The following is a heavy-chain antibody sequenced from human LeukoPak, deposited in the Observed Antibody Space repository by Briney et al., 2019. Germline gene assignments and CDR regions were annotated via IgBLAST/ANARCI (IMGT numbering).Heavy chain of an antibody. V-gene: IGHV4-4*02. Sequence: SGTLPLTCAVSVASISSNKWWAWVRQPPGKGLEWIGEILHTGSTNYNPSLKSRLTMSVDTSKNQFSLRLSSVTAADTAVYYCVYGGNSGDWLYWGQGTLVTVSS. CDR2: ILHTGST. CDR1: VASISSNKW. CDR3: VYGGNSGDWLY. J-gene: IGHJ4*02. D-gene: IGHD4-23*01.